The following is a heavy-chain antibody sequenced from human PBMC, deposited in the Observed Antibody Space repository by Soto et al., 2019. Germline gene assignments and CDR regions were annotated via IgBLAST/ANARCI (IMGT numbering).Heavy chain of an antibody. CDR2: ISGSGGST. CDR3: ARDEGSGWYYYGMDV. J-gene: IGHJ6*02. D-gene: IGHD6-19*01. Sequence: LSLPCAASVFTFNSYAMNWVRQAPGKGLEWVSAISGSGGSTYYADSVKGRFTISRDNSKNTLYLQMNSLRAEDTAVYYCARDEGSGWYYYGMDVWGQGTTVTVSS. CDR1: VFTFNSYA. V-gene: IGHV3-23*01.